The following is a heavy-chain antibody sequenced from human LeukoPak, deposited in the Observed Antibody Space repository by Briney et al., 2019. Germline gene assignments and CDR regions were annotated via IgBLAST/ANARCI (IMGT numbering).Heavy chain of an antibody. Sequence: GGSLRLSCAASGINVSSSYLSSVRQVPGKALEWVSFIYSGGGTYSTDSVKGRFTISRDNSKNMLYLQMNSLRAEDTAVYYCAGYSSGYYLDYWGQGTLVTVSS. CDR1: GINVSSSY. D-gene: IGHD3-3*01. J-gene: IGHJ4*02. V-gene: IGHV3-53*01. CDR3: AGYSSGYYLDY. CDR2: IYSGGGT.